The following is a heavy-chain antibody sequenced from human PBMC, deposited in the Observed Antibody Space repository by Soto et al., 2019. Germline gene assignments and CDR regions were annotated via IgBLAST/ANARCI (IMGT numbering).Heavy chain of an antibody. CDR2: IYWNDDK. Sequence: SCPTLVNPTQTRTLTCTFSGFSLSTSGVGVGWIRQPPGKALEWLALIYWNDDKRYSPSLKSRLTITKDTSKNQVVLTMTNMDPVDTATYYCAHSAEDLGGITMVRGVIKDYYYGMDVWGQGTTVTVSS. CDR3: AHSAEDLGGITMVRGVIKDYYYGMDV. V-gene: IGHV2-5*01. D-gene: IGHD3-10*01. J-gene: IGHJ6*02. CDR1: GFSLSTSGVG.